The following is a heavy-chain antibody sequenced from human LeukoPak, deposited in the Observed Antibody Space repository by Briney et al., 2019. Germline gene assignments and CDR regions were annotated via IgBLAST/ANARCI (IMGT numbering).Heavy chain of an antibody. D-gene: IGHD6-13*01. V-gene: IGHV1-2*02. CDR1: GYTFTGYY. Sequence: ASVKVSCKASGYTFTGYYMHWVRQAPGQGREWMGWINPNSGGTNYAQKFQGRVTMTRDTSISTAYMELSRLRSDDTAVYYCAINIAAAGLFDYWGQGTLVTVSS. CDR3: AINIAAAGLFDY. CDR2: INPNSGGT. J-gene: IGHJ4*02.